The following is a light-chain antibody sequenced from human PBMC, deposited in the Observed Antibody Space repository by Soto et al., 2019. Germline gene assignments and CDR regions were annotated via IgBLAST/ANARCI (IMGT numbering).Light chain of an antibody. J-gene: IGKJ1*01. CDR3: QQYNNWPWT. CDR2: GAS. V-gene: IGKV3-15*01. Sequence: ETVMTQSPATLSVSPGERATLSCRASQSVSSNLAWYQQKPGQAPRLLIYGASTRDTGIPARFSGSGSGTEFTLTISSLQSEDFAVYYCQQYNNWPWTFGQGTKVDIK. CDR1: QSVSSN.